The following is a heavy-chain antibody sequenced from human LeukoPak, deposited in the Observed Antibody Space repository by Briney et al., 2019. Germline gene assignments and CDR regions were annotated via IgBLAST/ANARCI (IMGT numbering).Heavy chain of an antibody. D-gene: IGHD5-12*01. CDR3: VTESGWLFDY. Sequence: PGGSLTLSCAAAGFTLSDRYMSWIRLAPGKGMEWVAYISPDGQNIHYADSVKGRSTISRDNAKNSLFLQVNSLRAEDTAMYYCVTESGWLFDYWGQGTLVTVSS. J-gene: IGHJ4*02. CDR2: ISPDGQNI. CDR1: GFTLSDRY. V-gene: IGHV3-11*04.